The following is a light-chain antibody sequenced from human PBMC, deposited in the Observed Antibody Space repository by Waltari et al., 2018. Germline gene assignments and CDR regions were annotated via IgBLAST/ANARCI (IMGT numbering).Light chain of an antibody. CDR1: SSNIGSHY. Sequence: SVLPQPPSASGAPGQRVTISCSGSSSNIGSHYVYWYQQLPGTAPKLLIYTDDQRAAGVPDRVSASKSGTSASLAISGLRSEDEADYYCAAWDDSPSGHVVFGGGTKLTVL. CDR2: TDD. CDR3: AAWDDSPSGHVV. V-gene: IGLV1-47*02. J-gene: IGLJ2*01.